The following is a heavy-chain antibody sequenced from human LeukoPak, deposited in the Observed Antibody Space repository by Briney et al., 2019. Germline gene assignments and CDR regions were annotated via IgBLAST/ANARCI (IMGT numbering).Heavy chain of an antibody. CDR2: IYYSGST. CDR1: GGSISSHY. CDR3: ARGYSNQYYYYYYMDV. D-gene: IGHD4-11*01. J-gene: IGHJ6*03. Sequence: SETLSLTCTVSGGSISSHYWSWIRQPPGKGLEWIGYIYYSGSTNYIPSLKSRVTISVDTSKNQFSLKLSSVTAADTAVYYCARGYSNQYYYYYYMDVWGKGTTVTVSS. V-gene: IGHV4-59*11.